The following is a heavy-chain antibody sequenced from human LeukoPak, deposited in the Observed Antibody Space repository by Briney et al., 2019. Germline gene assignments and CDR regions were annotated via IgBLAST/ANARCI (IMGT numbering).Heavy chain of an antibody. D-gene: IGHD3-22*01. CDR3: AKVRTYYYDSSGFDY. CDR1: VFTVSSNY. CDR2: ISGSGGST. Sequence: GGSLRLSCAASVFTVSSNYMSWVRQAPGKGLEWVSAISGSGGSTYYADSVKGRFTISRDNSKNTLYLQMNSLRAEDTAVYYCAKVRTYYYDSSGFDYWGQGTLVTVSS. V-gene: IGHV3-23*01. J-gene: IGHJ4*02.